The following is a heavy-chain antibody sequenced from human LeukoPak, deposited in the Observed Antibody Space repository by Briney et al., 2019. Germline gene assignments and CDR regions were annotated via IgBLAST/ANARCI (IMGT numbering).Heavy chain of an antibody. V-gene: IGHV1-18*01. D-gene: IGHD3-10*01. CDR2: ISAYNGNT. J-gene: IGHJ4*02. Sequence: APVKVSCKASGYTFTSYGISWVRQAPGQGLEWMGWISAYNGNTNYAQKLQGRVTMTTDTSTSTAYMELRSLRSDDTAVYYCARVWYYGSGSYHVGDYWGQGTLVTVSS. CDR1: GYTFTSYG. CDR3: ARVWYYGSGSYHVGDY.